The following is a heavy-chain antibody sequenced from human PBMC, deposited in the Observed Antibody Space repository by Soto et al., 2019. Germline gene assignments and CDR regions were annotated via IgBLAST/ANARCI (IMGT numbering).Heavy chain of an antibody. CDR1: GYTFTNYD. J-gene: IGHJ5*02. D-gene: IGHD3-16*01. V-gene: IGHV1-8*01. CDR3: ARGRFRRTWFGP. CDR2: MNPDSGNT. Sequence: QVQLVQSGAEVKKPGASVKVSCKASGYTFTNYDIHWVRQATGQGLEWMGWMNPDSGNTGQSKQFQGRVTMTRDSSISAAYMEMSSLGAEDTAVYYCARGRFRRTWFGPWRQGTLVTVSS.